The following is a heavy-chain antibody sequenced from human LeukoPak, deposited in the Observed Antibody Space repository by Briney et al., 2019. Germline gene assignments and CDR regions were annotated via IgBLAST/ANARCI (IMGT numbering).Heavy chain of an antibody. D-gene: IGHD2-2*01. J-gene: IGHJ6*03. V-gene: IGHV4-34*01. Sequence: SETLSLTCAVYGGSFSGYYWSWIRQPPGKGLEWIGEINHSGSTNYNPSLKSRVTISVDTSKNQFSLKLSSVTAADTAVYYCARGFAGSTSCARYYYYMDVWGKGTTVTVSS. CDR2: INHSGST. CDR1: GGSFSGYY. CDR3: ARGFAGSTSCARYYYYMDV.